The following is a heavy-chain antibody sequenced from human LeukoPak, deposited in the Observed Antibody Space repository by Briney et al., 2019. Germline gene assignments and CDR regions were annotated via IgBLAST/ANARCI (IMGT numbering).Heavy chain of an antibody. V-gene: IGHV4-59*11. CDR2: IYYSGST. D-gene: IGHD4-17*01. CDR3: ARQTTEGFDP. Sequence: SETLSLTCTVSGGSISSHYWSWIPQPPGKGLEWFGYIYYSGSTNYNPSLKSRVTISIDTSKNQFSLKLSSVTAADTAVYYCARQTTEGFDPWGQGVLVTVSS. J-gene: IGHJ5*02. CDR1: GGSISSHY.